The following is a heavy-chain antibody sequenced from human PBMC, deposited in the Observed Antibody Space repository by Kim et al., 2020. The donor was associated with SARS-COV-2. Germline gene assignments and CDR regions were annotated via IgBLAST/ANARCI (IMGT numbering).Heavy chain of an antibody. J-gene: IGHJ6*02. CDR3: ARDMEVLRWFGKSFGMDV. D-gene: IGHD3-10*01. V-gene: IGHV3-33*05. CDR1: GFTFSSYG. Sequence: GGSLRLSCAASGFTFSSYGMHWVRQAPGKGLEWVAVISYDGSNQYYADSVKGLFTISRDNSKNTLYLQMNSLRAEDTAVYYCARDMEVLRWFGKSFGMDVGGQGATVTVS. CDR2: ISYDGSNQ.